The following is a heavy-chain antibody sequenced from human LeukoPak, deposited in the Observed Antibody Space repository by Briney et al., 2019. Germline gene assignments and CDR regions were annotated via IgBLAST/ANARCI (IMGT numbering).Heavy chain of an antibody. CDR3: ARLASDDAFDI. V-gene: IGHV3-21*01. Sequence: GGSLRLSCAASGFTFSSYSMNWVRQAPGKGLEWVSSISSSSSYIYYADSVKGRFTISRDNAKNSLYLQMTSLRAEDTAVYYCARLASDDAFDIWGQGTTVTVSS. D-gene: IGHD6-6*01. CDR2: ISSSSSYI. CDR1: GFTFSSYS. J-gene: IGHJ3*02.